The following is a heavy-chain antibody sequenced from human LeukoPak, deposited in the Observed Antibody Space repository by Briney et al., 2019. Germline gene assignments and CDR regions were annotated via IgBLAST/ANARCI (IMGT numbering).Heavy chain of an antibody. CDR2: IYYSGST. CDR1: GGSISSSSYY. Sequence: PSETLSLTCTVSGGSISSSSYYWGWIRQPPGKGLEWIGSIYYSGSTYYNPSLKSRVTISVDTSKNQFSLKLSSVTAADTAVYYCARVRSDSSGSLDYWGQGTLVTVSS. V-gene: IGHV4-39*07. J-gene: IGHJ4*02. D-gene: IGHD3-22*01. CDR3: ARVRSDSSGSLDY.